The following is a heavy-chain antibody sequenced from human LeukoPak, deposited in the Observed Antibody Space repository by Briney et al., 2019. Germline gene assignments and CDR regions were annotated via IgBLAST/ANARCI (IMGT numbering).Heavy chain of an antibody. J-gene: IGHJ3*02. CDR1: GFTFTGYG. V-gene: IGHV3-20*04. Sequence: GGSLRLSCAASGFTFTGYGMRWVRQAPGKGLEWVSGINVKGGRTGYADSVKGRFTISRDNDKNSLYLQMNSLRAEDTALYYCARDPPDAFDIWGQGTMVTVSS. CDR3: ARDPPDAFDI. CDR2: INVKGGRT.